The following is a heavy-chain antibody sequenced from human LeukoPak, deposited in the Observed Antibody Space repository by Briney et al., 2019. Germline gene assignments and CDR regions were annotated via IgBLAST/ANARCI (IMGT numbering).Heavy chain of an antibody. Sequence: KPSETLSLTCTVSGYSISSGYYWGWIRQPPGKGLEWIGSIYHSGSTYYNPSLKSRVTISVDTSKNQFSLKLSSVTAADTAVYYCAGANYDSSGVHWGQGTLVTVSS. V-gene: IGHV4-38-2*02. J-gene: IGHJ4*02. D-gene: IGHD3-22*01. CDR2: IYHSGST. CDR3: AGANYDSSGVH. CDR1: GYSISSGYY.